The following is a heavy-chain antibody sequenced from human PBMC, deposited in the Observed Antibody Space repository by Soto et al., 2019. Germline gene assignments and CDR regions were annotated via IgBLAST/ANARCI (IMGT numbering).Heavy chain of an antibody. Sequence: QVQLVQSGAEVKKPGASVKVSCKASGYTFTSHDINWMRQATGQGLEWMGWMNPNSGHTNYAQKFQRRVTMTRDPSISTAYMELTNLRSEDTRIYYCASDMSTMWGQGTLVTVSS. J-gene: IGHJ4*02. D-gene: IGHD2-2*01. CDR1: GYTFTSHD. CDR3: ASDMSTM. V-gene: IGHV1-8*01. CDR2: MNPNSGHT.